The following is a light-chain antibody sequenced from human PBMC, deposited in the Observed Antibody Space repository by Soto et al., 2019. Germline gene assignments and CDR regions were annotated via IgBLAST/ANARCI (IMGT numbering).Light chain of an antibody. CDR1: SSDVGGSNY. J-gene: IGLJ2*01. CDR3: ISYRSGSTLV. Sequence: QSALTQPASVSGSPGQSITISCTGTSSDVGGSNYVSWYQQHPGKAPKLMIYDVNNRPSGISNRFSGSKSGNTASLTISGLQAQDEADYYCISYRSGSTLVFGGGTKLTVL. V-gene: IGLV2-14*03. CDR2: DVN.